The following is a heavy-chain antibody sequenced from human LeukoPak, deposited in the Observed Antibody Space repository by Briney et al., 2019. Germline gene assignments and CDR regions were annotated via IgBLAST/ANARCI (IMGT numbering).Heavy chain of an antibody. D-gene: IGHD3-10*01. CDR2: IYPDGRA. CDR1: GVTVSTIY. V-gene: IGHV3-53*01. Sequence: GGSLRLSCAASGVTVSTIYMGWVSQAPGKGLDWVSVIYPDGRAYYAESVKGRFTISRDSSENTLFLQMNSLRAEDTAVYYCATLKGWYGEGCFGYWGQGTLVTVSS. J-gene: IGHJ4*02. CDR3: ATLKGWYGEGCFGY.